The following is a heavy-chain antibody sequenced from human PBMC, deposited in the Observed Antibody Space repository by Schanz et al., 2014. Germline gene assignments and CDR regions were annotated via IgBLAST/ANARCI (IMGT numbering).Heavy chain of an antibody. J-gene: IGHJ3*01. V-gene: IGHV3-21*02. Sequence: VQLVESGGGLVKPGESLRLSCAASGFTFNTHSMDWVRQAPGKGPEWVSCISSSSDFESYVDSVRGRFTISRDNAKNSLYLQMNSLRADDTAVYYCTRDRGALINHNDALDLWGQGTMVSVSS. CDR2: ISSSSDFE. CDR3: TRDRGALINHNDALDL. D-gene: IGHD3-16*01. CDR1: GFTFNTHS.